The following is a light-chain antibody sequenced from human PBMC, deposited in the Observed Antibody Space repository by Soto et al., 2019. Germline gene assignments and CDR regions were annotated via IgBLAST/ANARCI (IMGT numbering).Light chain of an antibody. CDR2: DSS. CDR3: QQRSNWPYT. J-gene: IGKJ2*01. CDR1: QSVSSY. V-gene: IGKV3-11*01. Sequence: EIVLTQSPATLSLSPGERATLSCRASQSVSSYLAWYQQKPGQAPRRLIYDSSNRATGIPARFSGSGSETAFTLTISSLEPEDFAVYYCQQRSNWPYTFGQGTKLEIK.